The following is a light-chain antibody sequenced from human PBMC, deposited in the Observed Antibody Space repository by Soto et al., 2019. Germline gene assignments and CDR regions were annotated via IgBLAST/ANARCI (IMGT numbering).Light chain of an antibody. CDR3: QQYNNWPALT. CDR2: GAS. CDR1: QSVSTN. Sequence: EIVMTQSPATLSVSPGERATLSCRASQSVSTNLAWYQQKPGQAPRLLIYGASTRATGIPARFSGSGSGTDFTLTISSLQSEDFAVYSCQQYNNWPALTCGGGTKGDIK. J-gene: IGKJ4*01. V-gene: IGKV3-15*01.